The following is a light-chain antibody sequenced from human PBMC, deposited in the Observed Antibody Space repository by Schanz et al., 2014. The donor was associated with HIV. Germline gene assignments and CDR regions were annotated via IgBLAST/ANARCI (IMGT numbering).Light chain of an antibody. Sequence: EIVLTQSPGTLSLSPGERATLSCRASQVVSSNFLAWYQQKPGRAPRLLIYDASNRATGIPARFSGSGSGTDFTLTISSMEPEDYAVYYCQQYDSPPWAFGQGTKVEVK. J-gene: IGKJ1*01. CDR2: DAS. CDR3: QQYDSPPWA. CDR1: QVVSSNF. V-gene: IGKV3-20*01.